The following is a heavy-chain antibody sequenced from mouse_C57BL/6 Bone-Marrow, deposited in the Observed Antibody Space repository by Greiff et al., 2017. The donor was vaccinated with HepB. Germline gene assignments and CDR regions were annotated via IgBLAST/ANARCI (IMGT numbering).Heavy chain of an antibody. CDR1: GYTFTSYW. D-gene: IGHD4-1*01. CDR2: IHPNSGST. Sequence: QVQLQQPGAELVKPGASVKLSCKASGYTFTSYWMHWVKQRPGQGLEWIGMIHPNSGSTNYNEKFKSKATLTVDKSSSTAYMQLSSLTSEDSAVYYFARFGDNWDHYAMHYWGQGTSVTVSS. V-gene: IGHV1-64*01. J-gene: IGHJ4*01. CDR3: ARFGDNWDHYAMHY.